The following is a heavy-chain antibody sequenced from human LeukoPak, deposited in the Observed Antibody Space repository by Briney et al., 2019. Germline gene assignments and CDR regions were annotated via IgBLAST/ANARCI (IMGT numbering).Heavy chain of an antibody. Sequence: ASVKVSCKASGATFTSYAISWVRQAPGQGLGWMGGIIPIFGAANYAQKFQGRVTITTDESTSTAYMELSSLRSEDTAVYYCATLAVAGDYYFDYWGQGTLVTVSS. CDR3: ATLAVAGDYYFDY. J-gene: IGHJ4*02. D-gene: IGHD6-19*01. V-gene: IGHV1-69*05. CDR1: GATFTSYA. CDR2: IIPIFGAA.